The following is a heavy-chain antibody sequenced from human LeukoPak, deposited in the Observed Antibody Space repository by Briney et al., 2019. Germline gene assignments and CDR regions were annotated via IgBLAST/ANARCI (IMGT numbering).Heavy chain of an antibody. D-gene: IGHD1-26*01. CDR3: ARESREWELLNYYYYMDV. CDR1: GGSISSGSYY. J-gene: IGHJ6*03. Sequence: ASGTLSLTCAVSGGSISSGSYYWSWIRQPAGKGLEWIGRIYTSGSTNYNPSLKSRVTISVDTSKNQFSLKLSSVTAADTAVYYCARESREWELLNYYYYMDVWGKGTTVTISS. V-gene: IGHV4-61*02. CDR2: IYTSGST.